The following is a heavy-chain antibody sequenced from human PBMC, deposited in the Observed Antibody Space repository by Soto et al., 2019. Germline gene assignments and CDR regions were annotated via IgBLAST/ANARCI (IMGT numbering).Heavy chain of an antibody. Sequence: ASVKVSCKASGYTFTGYYMHWVRQAPGQGLEWMGWINPNSSYTNYADSVKGRFTISRDNAKNSLYLQMNSLRAEDTAVYYCARDLYHDLLWFDPWGQGTLVTVSS. CDR2: INPNSSYT. D-gene: IGHD3-10*01. V-gene: IGHV1-2*02. CDR3: ARDLYHDLLWFDP. J-gene: IGHJ5*02. CDR1: GYTFTGYY.